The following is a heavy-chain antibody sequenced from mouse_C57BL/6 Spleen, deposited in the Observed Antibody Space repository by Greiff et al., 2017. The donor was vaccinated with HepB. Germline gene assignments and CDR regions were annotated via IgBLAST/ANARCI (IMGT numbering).Heavy chain of an antibody. CDR3: ARSLYDGYYTWYFDV. J-gene: IGHJ1*03. D-gene: IGHD2-3*01. CDR2: INPSNGGT. Sequence: QVQLQQPGTELVKPGASVKLSCKASGYTFTSYWMHWVKQRPGQGLEWIGNINPSNGGTNYNEKFKSKATLTVDKSSSTAYMQLSSLTSEDSAVYYCARSLYDGYYTWYFDVWGTGTTVTVSS. CDR1: GYTFTSYW. V-gene: IGHV1-53*01.